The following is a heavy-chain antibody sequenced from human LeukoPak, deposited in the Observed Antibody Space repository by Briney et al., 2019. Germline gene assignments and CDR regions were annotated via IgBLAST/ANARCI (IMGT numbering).Heavy chain of an antibody. D-gene: IGHD2-2*01. Sequence: GGSLRLSCAASGFTFSSYSMNWVRQAPGKGLEWVSSISSSSSYIYYADSVKGRFTISRDNAKNSLYLQMNSLRAEDTAVYYCASYCLSTRCQEPHVYWGQGTLVTVSS. J-gene: IGHJ4*02. CDR1: GFTFSSYS. V-gene: IGHV3-21*04. CDR3: ASYCLSTRCQEPHVY. CDR2: ISSSSSYI.